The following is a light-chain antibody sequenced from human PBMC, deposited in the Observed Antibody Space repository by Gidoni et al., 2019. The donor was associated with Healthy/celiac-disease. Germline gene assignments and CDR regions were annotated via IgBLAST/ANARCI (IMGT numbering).Light chain of an antibody. CDR1: QSISSY. Sequence: DIQMTPSPSSLSASVGDRVTITCRASQSISSYLNWYQQKLGRAPKLLIYAASSLQSGVPSRFSGSASGTDFTLTISSLQPEDFATYYCQQSYSTPLSFGGGTKVEIK. CDR2: AAS. J-gene: IGKJ4*01. CDR3: QQSYSTPLS. V-gene: IGKV1-39*01.